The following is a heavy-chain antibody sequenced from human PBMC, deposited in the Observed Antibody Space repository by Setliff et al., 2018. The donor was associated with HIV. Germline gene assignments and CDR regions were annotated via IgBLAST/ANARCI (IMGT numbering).Heavy chain of an antibody. V-gene: IGHV1-8*01. CDR1: GYTLTDLS. CDR2: MNPNNGNT. D-gene: IGHD3-22*01. J-gene: IGHJ5*02. Sequence: GASVKVSCKVSGYTLTDLSIHWVRQAPGQGLEWMGWMNPNNGNTGYAQKFQGRVIMTRNTSISTAYMELTSLRSEDTAVYYCAINDRTYFYDSSGYYGNWFDPWGQGTLVTVSS. CDR3: AINDRTYFYDSSGYYGNWFDP.